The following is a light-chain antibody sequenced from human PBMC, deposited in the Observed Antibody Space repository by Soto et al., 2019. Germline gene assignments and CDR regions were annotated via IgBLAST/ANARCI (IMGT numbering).Light chain of an antibody. CDR2: KVS. V-gene: IGKV2-24*01. Sequence: DIVMTQTPLSSPVTLGQAASISCRSSQSLVHNDGNTYLSWIQQRPGQPPRLLIYKVSDRFSGVRDRFSGSGAGTDDTLTISRVEVEDVGVYYCMQATQSSWTFGQGTKVEI. J-gene: IGKJ1*01. CDR3: MQATQSSWT. CDR1: QSLVHNDGNTY.